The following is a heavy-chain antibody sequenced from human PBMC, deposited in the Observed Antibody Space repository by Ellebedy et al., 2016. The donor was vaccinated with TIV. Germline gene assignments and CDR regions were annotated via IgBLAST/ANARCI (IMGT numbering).Heavy chain of an antibody. Sequence: AASVKVSCKASGYTFISYGISWARQAPGQGLEWMGWISAYNGNTHYAQKLQGRVTMTTDTSTSTAYMELRSLRSDDTAMYYCARGYDSSGYSSCFDYWGQGTLVTVSS. J-gene: IGHJ4*02. V-gene: IGHV1-18*01. CDR2: ISAYNGNT. D-gene: IGHD3-22*01. CDR1: GYTFISYG. CDR3: ARGYDSSGYSSCFDY.